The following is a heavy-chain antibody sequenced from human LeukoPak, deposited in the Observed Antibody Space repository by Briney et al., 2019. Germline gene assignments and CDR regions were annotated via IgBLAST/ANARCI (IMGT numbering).Heavy chain of an antibody. D-gene: IGHD6-6*01. Sequence: GGSLRLSCAASGFTFSSYAMHWVRQAPGKGLEWVAVISYDGSNKYYADSVKGRFTISRDNSKNTLYLQMNSLRAEDTAVYYCARDRTWYSSSSFYYYYYMDVWGKGTTVTVSS. V-gene: IGHV3-30-3*01. J-gene: IGHJ6*03. CDR1: GFTFSSYA. CDR2: ISYDGSNK. CDR3: ARDRTWYSSSSFYYYYYMDV.